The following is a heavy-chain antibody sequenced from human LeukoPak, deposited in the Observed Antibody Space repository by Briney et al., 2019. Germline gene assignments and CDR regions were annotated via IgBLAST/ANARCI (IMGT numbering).Heavy chain of an antibody. CDR2: ISSRGDTI. CDR1: GFTFSTYE. Sequence: PGGSLRLSCAASGFTFSTYEMNWVRQAPGKGLEWFSYISSRGDTIYYADSVKGRFTISRDNSKNTLYLEMNSLRVEDTAVYYCTRDVTSRYFDLWGRGTLVTVSS. V-gene: IGHV3-48*03. CDR3: TRDVTSRYFDL. D-gene: IGHD2-21*02. J-gene: IGHJ2*01.